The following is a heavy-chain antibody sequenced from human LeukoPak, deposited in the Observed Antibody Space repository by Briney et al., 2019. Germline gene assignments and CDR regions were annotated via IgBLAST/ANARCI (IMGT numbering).Heavy chain of an antibody. J-gene: IGHJ5*02. Sequence: ASVKVSCKASGYTFTSYYMHWVRQAPGQGLEWMGIINPSGGSTSYAQKFRGRVTMTRDTSTSTVYMELSSLRSEDTAVYYCARDAPPGVYCSSTSCQNNWFDPWGQGTLVTVSS. V-gene: IGHV1-46*01. CDR1: GYTFTSYY. CDR3: ARDAPPGVYCSSTSCQNNWFDP. CDR2: INPSGGST. D-gene: IGHD2-2*01.